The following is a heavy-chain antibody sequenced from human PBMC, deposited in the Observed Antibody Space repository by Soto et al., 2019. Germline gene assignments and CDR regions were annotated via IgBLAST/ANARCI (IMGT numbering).Heavy chain of an antibody. Sequence: GGSLRLSGAASGFTFSSYCMHWVRQAPGKGMEWVAVIWYDGSNKYYADSVKGRFTISRDNSKNTLYLQMNSLRAEDTAVYYCARDSIAAFESFDYWGQGTLVTFSS. CDR1: GFTFSSYC. V-gene: IGHV3-33*01. CDR3: ARDSIAAFESFDY. J-gene: IGHJ4*02. D-gene: IGHD6-6*01. CDR2: IWYDGSNK.